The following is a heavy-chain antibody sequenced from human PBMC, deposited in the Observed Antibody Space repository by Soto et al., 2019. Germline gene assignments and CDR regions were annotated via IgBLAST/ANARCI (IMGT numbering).Heavy chain of an antibody. CDR1: GGTFSSDA. CDR3: ARETLAVAGATYYGMDV. D-gene: IGHD6-19*01. Sequence: SVKVSCKASGGTFSSDAISWVRQAPGQGLEWMGGIIPIFGTANYAQKFQGRVTITADESTSTAYMELSSLRSEDTAVYYCARETLAVAGATYYGMDVWGQGTTVTVSS. V-gene: IGHV1-69*13. J-gene: IGHJ6*02. CDR2: IIPIFGTA.